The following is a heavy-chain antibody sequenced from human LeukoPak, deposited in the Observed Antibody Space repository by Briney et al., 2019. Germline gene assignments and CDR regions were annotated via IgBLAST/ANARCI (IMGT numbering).Heavy chain of an antibody. V-gene: IGHV3-53*01. D-gene: IGHD2-21*01. J-gene: IGHJ2*01. CDR2: LYSGSDT. Sequence: AGGSLTLSCAASGFTVSTNYMNWVRQAPGKGLEWVSILYSGSDTYYADSVKGRFTISRDNSRNILFLHMNSLKAEDTAINYCARVGDHFHWFLDLWGRGTLVAVSS. CDR1: GFTVSTNY. CDR3: ARVGDHFHWFLDL.